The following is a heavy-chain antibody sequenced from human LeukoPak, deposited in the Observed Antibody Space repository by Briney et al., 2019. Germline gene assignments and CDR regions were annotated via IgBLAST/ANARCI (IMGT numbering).Heavy chain of an antibody. V-gene: IGHV3-7*01. J-gene: IGHJ4*02. Sequence: GGSLRLSCAASGFTFSSYWMSWVRQAPGKGLGWVANIKQDGSEKYYVDSVKGRFTISRDNAKNSLYLQMNSLRAEDTAVYYCARDFVVVTTILDYWGQGTLVTVSS. CDR1: GFTFSSYW. D-gene: IGHD2-21*02. CDR2: IKQDGSEK. CDR3: ARDFVVVTTILDY.